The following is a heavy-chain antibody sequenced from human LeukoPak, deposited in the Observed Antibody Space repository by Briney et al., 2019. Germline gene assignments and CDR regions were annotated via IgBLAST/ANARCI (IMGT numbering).Heavy chain of an antibody. CDR2: ISGRDGST. V-gene: IGHV3-23*01. CDR3: AKGVGYCSGGSCQQFDY. CDR1: GFTFSSFA. J-gene: IGHJ4*02. Sequence: GGSLRLSCAASGFTFSSFAMSWVRQAPGKGLEWVSAISGRDGSTYYADSVKGRITISRDNSKNTLYLQMNSLRAEDTAVYYCAKGVGYCSGGSCQQFDYWGQGTLVTVSS. D-gene: IGHD2-15*01.